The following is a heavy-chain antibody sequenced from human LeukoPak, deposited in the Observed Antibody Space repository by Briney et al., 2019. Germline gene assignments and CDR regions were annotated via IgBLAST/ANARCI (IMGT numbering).Heavy chain of an antibody. CDR3: APGGGFGGFDY. CDR1: GFTFSSYS. CDR2: ISSSSSYI. D-gene: IGHD3-10*01. Sequence: GGSLRLSCAASGFTFSSYSMNWVRQAPGKGLEWVSSISSSSSYIYYADSVKGRFTISRDNAKDSLYLQMNSLRAEDTAVYYCAPGGGFGGFDYWGQGTLVTVSS. V-gene: IGHV3-21*01. J-gene: IGHJ4*02.